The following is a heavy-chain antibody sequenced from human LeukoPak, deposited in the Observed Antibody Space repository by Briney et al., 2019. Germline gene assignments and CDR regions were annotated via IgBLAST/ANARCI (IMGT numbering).Heavy chain of an antibody. CDR1: GFTFSSYG. Sequence: PGGSLGLYCAASGFTFSSYGMSWFRQSPGKGPECEYGINWNGGSTGYADSVKGRFTISRDNSKNTLYLQMNSLRAEDTAVYYCAKSEGRGWRFDYWGQGTLVTVSS. CDR3: AKSEGRGWRFDY. J-gene: IGHJ4*02. D-gene: IGHD6-19*01. V-gene: IGHV3-23*01. CDR2: INWNGGST.